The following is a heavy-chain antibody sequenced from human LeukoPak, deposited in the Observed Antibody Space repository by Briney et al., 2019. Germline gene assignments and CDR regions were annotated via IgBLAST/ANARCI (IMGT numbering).Heavy chain of an antibody. J-gene: IGHJ3*02. Sequence: GGSLRLSCAASGFTFSSYSMNCVRQAPGKGREWVSSISSSSSYIYYADSVKGRFTISRDNAKNSLYLQMNSLRAEDTAVYYCARDYYSSGWRDAFDIWGQGTMVTVSS. CDR1: GFTFSSYS. CDR3: ARDYYSSGWRDAFDI. CDR2: ISSSSSYI. D-gene: IGHD6-19*01. V-gene: IGHV3-21*01.